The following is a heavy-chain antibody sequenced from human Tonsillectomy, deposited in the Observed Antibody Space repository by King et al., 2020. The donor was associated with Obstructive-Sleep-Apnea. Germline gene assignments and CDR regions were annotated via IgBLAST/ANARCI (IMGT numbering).Heavy chain of an antibody. V-gene: IGHV3-9*01. J-gene: IGHJ4*02. CDR1: GFTFDDYA. D-gene: IGHD4-17*01. CDR2: ICWNSGSM. CDR3: AKDPAGDSVGDYFDY. Sequence: VQLVESGGGLVQPGRSLRLSCAASGFTFDDYAMHWVRQAPGKGLEWVSGICWNSGSMGYADPVKGRFPISRDNAKNSLYLQMNSLRAEDTALYYCAKDPAGDSVGDYFDYWGQGTLVTVSS.